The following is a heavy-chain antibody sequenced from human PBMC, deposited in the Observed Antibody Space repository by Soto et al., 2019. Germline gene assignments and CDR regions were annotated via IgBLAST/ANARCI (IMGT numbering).Heavy chain of an antibody. J-gene: IGHJ4*02. CDR2: INHSGST. CDR3: AREGYCSGGSCYSRTLDY. CDR1: CGSFIGYY. V-gene: IGHV4-34*01. D-gene: IGHD2-15*01. Sequence: SETLSLTCAFYCGSFIGYYWSWIRQPPGKGLEWIGEINHSGSTNYNPSLKSRVTISVDTSKNQFSLKLSSVTAADTAVYYCAREGYCSGGSCYSRTLDYWGQGTLVTVSS.